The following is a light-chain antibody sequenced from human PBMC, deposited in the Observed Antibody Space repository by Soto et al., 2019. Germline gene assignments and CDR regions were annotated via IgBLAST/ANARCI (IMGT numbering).Light chain of an antibody. CDR2: DAS. CDR3: QQYATSPLT. CDR1: QSITTS. V-gene: IGKV3-20*01. J-gene: IGKJ4*01. Sequence: EIVLTQSPGTVSLSPGERATLSCRASQSITTSLAWYQRKPGQAPGLLIYDASTRATAIPDRFSGSGSGTDFTLTLSRLEAEDFAVYYCQQYATSPLTFGGGTKVEIK.